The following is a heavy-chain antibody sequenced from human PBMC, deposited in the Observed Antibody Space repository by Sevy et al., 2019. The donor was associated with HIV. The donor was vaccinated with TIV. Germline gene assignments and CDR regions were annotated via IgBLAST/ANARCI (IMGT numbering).Heavy chain of an antibody. CDR3: AKAWKNIRSWFDP. J-gene: IGHJ5*02. V-gene: IGHV1-18*01. Sequence: APVKVSCKASGYSFTNYGIGWVRQAPGQGLEWMGWISGYNGYTNYPQNLQGRVTMTTDTSTSTAYMELRSLRSDDTAIYYCAKAWKNIRSWFDPWGQGTLVTVSS. CDR2: ISGYNGYT. CDR1: GYSFTNYG. D-gene: IGHD1-1*01.